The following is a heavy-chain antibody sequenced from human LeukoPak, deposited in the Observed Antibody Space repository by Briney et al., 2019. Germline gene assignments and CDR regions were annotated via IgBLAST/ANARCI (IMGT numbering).Heavy chain of an antibody. D-gene: IGHD5-18*01. Sequence: ASVQVSCKASGYTFTSYYMHWVRQAPGQGVEWMGIINPSGGSTSYAQKFQGRVTMTRDMSTSTVYMELSSLRSEDTAVYYCAREDTAMVKRYWGQGTLVTVSS. V-gene: IGHV1-46*01. J-gene: IGHJ4*02. CDR3: AREDTAMVKRY. CDR2: INPSGGST. CDR1: GYTFTSYY.